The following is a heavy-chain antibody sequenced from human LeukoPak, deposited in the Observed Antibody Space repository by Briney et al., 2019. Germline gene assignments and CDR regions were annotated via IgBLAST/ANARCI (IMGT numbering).Heavy chain of an antibody. J-gene: IGHJ4*02. Sequence: SETLSLTCTVSGYSISSGYYWGWIRQPPGKGLEWIGNIYYSGSTYYNESLESRVTISIDTSKNQFSLKLSSVTAADTAVYYCARGGTYYDYWGQGTLVTVSS. CDR3: ARGGTYYDY. V-gene: IGHV4-38-2*02. CDR2: IYYSGST. CDR1: GYSISSGYY.